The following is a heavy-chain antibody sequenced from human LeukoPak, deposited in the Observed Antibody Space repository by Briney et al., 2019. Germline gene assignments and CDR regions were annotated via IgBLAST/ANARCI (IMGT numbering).Heavy chain of an antibody. CDR2: ISSSGSTI. D-gene: IGHD3-22*01. CDR3: ARVYYDSSGYSPGYMDV. V-gene: IGHV3-48*03. J-gene: IGHJ6*03. Sequence: GGSLRLSCAASGFIFSSYEMNLVRQAPGKGLEWVSYISSSGSTIYYADSVKGRFTISRDNAKNSLYLQMNSLRAEDTAVYYCARVYYDSSGYSPGYMDVWGKGTTVTISS. CDR1: GFIFSSYE.